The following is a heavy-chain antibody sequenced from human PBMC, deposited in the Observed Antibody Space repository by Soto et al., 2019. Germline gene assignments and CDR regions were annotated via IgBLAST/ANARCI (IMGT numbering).Heavy chain of an antibody. D-gene: IGHD3-3*01. CDR3: ARVFEV. V-gene: IGHV4-59*08. CDR2: IYYTGST. J-gene: IGHJ4*02. Sequence: PESLSLTCPLYRPSIGAKYSSWIRQPPEKVLEWIGYIYYTGSTNYNPSLKSRVTMSLDTSKSQFSLELSSVTAADTAVDYCARVFEVWGQGTLVTVSS. CDR1: RPSIGAKY.